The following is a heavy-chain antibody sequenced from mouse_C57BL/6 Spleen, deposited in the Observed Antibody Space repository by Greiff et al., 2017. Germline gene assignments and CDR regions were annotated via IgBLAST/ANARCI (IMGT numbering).Heavy chain of an antibody. J-gene: IGHJ3*01. Sequence: QVQLQQLGPGLVQPSQSLSITCTVSGFSLTSYGVHWVRQSPGKGLEWLGVIWSGGSTDYNAAFISRLSISKDNSKSQVFFKMNSLQADDTAIYYCARIDDYDGGFAYWGQGTLVTVSA. CDR3: ARIDDYDGGFAY. CDR1: GFSLTSYG. V-gene: IGHV2-2*01. CDR2: IWSGGST. D-gene: IGHD2-4*01.